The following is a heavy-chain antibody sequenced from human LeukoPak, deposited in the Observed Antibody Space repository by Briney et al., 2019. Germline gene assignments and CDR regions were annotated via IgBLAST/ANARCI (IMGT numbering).Heavy chain of an antibody. V-gene: IGHV1-69*04. J-gene: IGHJ4*02. CDR3: ARAVTPGTTGTTDY. CDR1: GGTLSSYA. CDR2: IIPILGIA. Sequence: SVKVSCKASGGTLSSYAISWVRQAPGQGLEWMGRIIPILGIANYAQKFQGRVTITADKSTSTAYMELSSLRSEDTAVYYCARAVTPGTTGTTDYWGQGTLVTVSS. D-gene: IGHD1-1*01.